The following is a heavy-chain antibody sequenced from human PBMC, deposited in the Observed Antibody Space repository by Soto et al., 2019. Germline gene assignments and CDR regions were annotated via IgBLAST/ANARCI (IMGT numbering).Heavy chain of an antibody. D-gene: IGHD2-15*01. CDR3: AREVAARSTGWFDP. V-gene: IGHV4-30-4*01. CDR1: GGSISSGDYY. J-gene: IGHJ5*02. Sequence: SETLSLTCTVSGGSISSGDYYWSWIRQPPGKGLEWIGYIYYSGSTYYNPSLKSRVTISVDTSKNQFSLKLSSVTAADTAVYYCAREVAARSTGWFDPWGQGTLVTVS. CDR2: IYYSGST.